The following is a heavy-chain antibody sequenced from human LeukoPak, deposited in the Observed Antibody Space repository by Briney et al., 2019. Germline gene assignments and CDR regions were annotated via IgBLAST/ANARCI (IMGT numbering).Heavy chain of an antibody. CDR2: IYYSGST. D-gene: IGHD3-22*01. CDR1: GGSISSGGYY. CDR3: ARQENDSSGYVEAY. J-gene: IGHJ4*02. Sequence: PSQTLSLTCTVSGGSISSGGYYWSWIRQHPGKGLEWIGYIYYSGSTYYNPSLKSRVTISVDTSKNQFSLKLSSVTAADTAVYYCARQENDSSGYVEAYWGQGTLVTVSS. V-gene: IGHV4-31*03.